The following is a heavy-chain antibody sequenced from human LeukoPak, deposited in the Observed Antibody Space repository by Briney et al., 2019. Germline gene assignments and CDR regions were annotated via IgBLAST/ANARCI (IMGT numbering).Heavy chain of an antibody. Sequence: GGSLRLSCAASGYIFSSYSLTWVRQAPGKGLEWIAYIGSSGNYINYSDSVRGRFTISRDNAKNSMSLHMNSLRADDTAVYYCSRIRDSRVPFDYWGQGAQVTVSS. D-gene: IGHD2/OR15-2a*01. CDR1: GYIFSSYS. V-gene: IGHV3-21*05. CDR2: IGSSGNYI. CDR3: SRIRDSRVPFDY. J-gene: IGHJ4*02.